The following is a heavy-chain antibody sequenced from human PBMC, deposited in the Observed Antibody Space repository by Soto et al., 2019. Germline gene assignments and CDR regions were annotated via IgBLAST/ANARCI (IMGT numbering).Heavy chain of an antibody. CDR2: INHSGST. CDR3: ASLAAALAWSVDNRHFDY. D-gene: IGHD6-13*01. CDR1: GGSFSGYY. J-gene: IGHJ4*02. V-gene: IGHV4-34*01. Sequence: SETLSLTCAVYGGSFSGYYWSWIRQPPGKGLEWIGEINHSGSTNYNPSLKSRVTISVDTSKNQFSLKLSSVTAADTAVYYCASLAAALAWSVDNRHFDYWGQGTLVTVSS.